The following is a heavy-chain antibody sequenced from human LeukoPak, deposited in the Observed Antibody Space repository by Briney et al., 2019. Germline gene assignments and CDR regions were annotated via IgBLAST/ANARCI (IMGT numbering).Heavy chain of an antibody. CDR1: GGSISSGGYY. CDR2: IYTSGST. Sequence: PSQTLSLTCTVSGGSISSGGYYWSWIRQPAGKGLEWIGRIYTSGSTNYNPSLKSRVTISVDTSKNQFSLKLSSVTAADTAVYYCARSTHYYDFWSEYMDVWGKGTTVTVSS. V-gene: IGHV4-61*02. CDR3: ARSTHYYDFWSEYMDV. J-gene: IGHJ6*03. D-gene: IGHD3-3*01.